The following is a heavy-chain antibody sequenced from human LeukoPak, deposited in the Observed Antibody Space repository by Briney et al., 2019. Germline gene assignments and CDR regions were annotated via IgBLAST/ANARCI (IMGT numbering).Heavy chain of an antibody. J-gene: IGHJ4*02. V-gene: IGHV4-39*07. CDR1: GGSISSRSYY. D-gene: IGHD3-22*01. CDR2: MSYTGTT. Sequence: SETLSLTCTVSGGSISSRSYYWGWIRQPPGKGLEWIASMSYTGTTYYNPSLKSRVTISVDTSKNQFSLKLSSVTAADTAVYYCARDRGDYDSSGYYGYFDYWGQGALVTVSS. CDR3: ARDRGDYDSSGYYGYFDY.